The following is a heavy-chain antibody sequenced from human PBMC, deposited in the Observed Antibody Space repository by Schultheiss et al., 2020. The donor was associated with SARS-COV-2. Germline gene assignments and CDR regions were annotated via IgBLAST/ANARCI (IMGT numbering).Heavy chain of an antibody. CDR1: GGSFSGYY. Sequence: SETLSLTCAVYGGSFSGYYWSWIRQPPGKGLEWIGEINHSGSTNYNPFLKSRVTISVDTSKNQFSLKLSSVTAADTAVYYCARHRWYGSGSYFDYWGQGTLVTVSS. D-gene: IGHD3-10*01. J-gene: IGHJ4*02. V-gene: IGHV4-34*01. CDR2: INHSGST. CDR3: ARHRWYGSGSYFDY.